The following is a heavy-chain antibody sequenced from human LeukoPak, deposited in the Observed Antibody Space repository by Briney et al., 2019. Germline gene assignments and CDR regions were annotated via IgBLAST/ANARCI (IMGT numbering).Heavy chain of an antibody. J-gene: IGHJ2*01. Sequence: GGSLRLSCAASGFTFSSYWMNWVRQAPGKGLEWVSYISGSGTTIYYADSVKGRFTISRDNAKNSLYLQMNSLRAEDTAVYYCARNSRYGDFDLWGRGALVTVSS. CDR2: ISGSGTTI. CDR1: GFTFSSYW. D-gene: IGHD2-21*01. V-gene: IGHV3-48*04. CDR3: ARNSRYGDFDL.